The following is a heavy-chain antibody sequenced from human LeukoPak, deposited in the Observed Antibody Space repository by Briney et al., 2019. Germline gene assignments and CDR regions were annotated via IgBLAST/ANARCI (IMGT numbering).Heavy chain of an antibody. Sequence: ASVKVSCKASGYTFTGYYLHWVRQAPGQGLEWMGRINPDSGATNYAQNFHGRVTMTRDTSTSTGYMELSRLRSDDTAVYYCARESVLGARSWGQGPLVTVSS. V-gene: IGHV1-2*06. D-gene: IGHD3-3*02. J-gene: IGHJ5*02. CDR3: ARESVLGARS. CDR2: INPDSGAT. CDR1: GYTFTGYY.